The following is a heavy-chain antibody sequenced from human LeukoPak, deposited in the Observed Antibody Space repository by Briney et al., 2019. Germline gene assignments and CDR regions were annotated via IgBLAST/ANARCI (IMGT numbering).Heavy chain of an antibody. V-gene: IGHV4-34*01. D-gene: IGHD3-10*01. CDR2: INHSGST. CDR1: GGSFSGYY. J-gene: IGHJ6*03. CDR3: ARVRKLWFGEDQYYYYMDV. Sequence: KSSETLSLTCAVYGGSFSGYYWSWIRQPPGKGLEWIGEINHSGSTNYNPSLKSRITISVDTSKNQFSLKLSSVTAADTAVFYCARVRKLWFGEDQYYYYMDVWGKGTTVAVSS.